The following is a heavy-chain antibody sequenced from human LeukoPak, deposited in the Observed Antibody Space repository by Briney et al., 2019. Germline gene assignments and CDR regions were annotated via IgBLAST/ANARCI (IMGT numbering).Heavy chain of an antibody. V-gene: IGHV3-74*01. Sequence: GGSLRLSWAASGXTFSSYWMHWVRQAPGKGLVWVSRINSDGSSTSYADSVKGRFTISRDNAKNTLYLQMNSLRAEDTAVYYCARDRGYSSGWYWFDYWGQGTLVTVSS. J-gene: IGHJ4*02. D-gene: IGHD6-19*01. CDR1: GXTFSSYW. CDR2: INSDGSST. CDR3: ARDRGYSSGWYWFDY.